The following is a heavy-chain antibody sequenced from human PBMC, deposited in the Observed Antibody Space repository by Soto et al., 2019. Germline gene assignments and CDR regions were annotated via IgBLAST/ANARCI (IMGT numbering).Heavy chain of an antibody. CDR2: IYYSGST. Sequence: QVQLQESGPGLVKPSETLSLTCTVSGGSISSYYWSWIRQPPGKGLEWIGYIYYSGSTNYNPSLKSRLSTSVDTSKTQFSLELSSVTAADTAVYYCARFNWYFDLWGRGTLVTVSS. CDR1: GGSISSYY. CDR3: ARFNWYFDL. J-gene: IGHJ2*01. V-gene: IGHV4-59*08.